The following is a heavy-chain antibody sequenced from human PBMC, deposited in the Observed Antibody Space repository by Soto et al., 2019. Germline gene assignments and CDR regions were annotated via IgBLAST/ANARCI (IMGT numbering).Heavy chain of an antibody. CDR3: TRSGSEGSLRNWFDP. Sequence: PSETLSLTCSVSGASINNTNYLWDWISQPPGKGLEWIGRISHTGRTDYNPSLKSRVTISVDTSKDQFSLKMTSVTAADTAHYFCTRSGSEGSLRNWFDPWGQGTLVTVSS. CDR1: GASINNTNYL. J-gene: IGHJ5*02. CDR2: ISHTGRT. D-gene: IGHD3-10*01. V-gene: IGHV4-39*01.